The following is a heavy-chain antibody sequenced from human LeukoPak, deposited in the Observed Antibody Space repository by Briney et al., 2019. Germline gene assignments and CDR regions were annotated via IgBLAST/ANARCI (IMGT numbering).Heavy chain of an antibody. J-gene: IGHJ4*02. D-gene: IGHD5-18*01. CDR1: GFTFTSSA. Sequence: GASVKVSCKASGFTFTSSAVQWVRQARGQRLEWIGWIVVGSGNTNYAQKFQERVTITRDMSTSTAYMELSSLRSEDTAVYYCARGGGYSYGYASDYWGQGTLVTVSS. CDR3: ARGGGYSYGYASDY. V-gene: IGHV1-58*01. CDR2: IVVGSGNT.